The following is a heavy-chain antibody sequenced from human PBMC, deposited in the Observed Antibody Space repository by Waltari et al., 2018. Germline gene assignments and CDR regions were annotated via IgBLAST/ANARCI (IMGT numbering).Heavy chain of an antibody. V-gene: IGHV4-38-2*01. J-gene: IGHJ4*02. D-gene: IGHD1-26*01. CDR2: IYHSGST. CDR1: GYSISSGYY. CDR3: ATLHSGSFPFDY. Sequence: QVQLQESGPGLVKPSETLSLTCAVSGYSISSGYYWGWIRQPPGKGLEWIGSIYHSGSTYYNPSLKSRVTISVDTSKNQFSLKLSSVTAADTVVYYCATLHSGSFPFDYWGQGTLVTVSS.